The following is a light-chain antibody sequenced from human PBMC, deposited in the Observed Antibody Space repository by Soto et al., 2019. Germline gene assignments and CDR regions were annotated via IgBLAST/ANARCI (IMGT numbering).Light chain of an antibody. CDR3: QQYNNWPIT. V-gene: IGKV3-11*01. CDR2: DAS. J-gene: IGKJ5*01. Sequence: EIVLTQSPATLSLSPGERATLSCRASQSVSSYLAWYQQRPGQAPRLLIYDASNRATGVPARFSGGGSGTDFTLTINKLEPEDFAVYYCQQYNNWPITFGQGTRLEIK. CDR1: QSVSSY.